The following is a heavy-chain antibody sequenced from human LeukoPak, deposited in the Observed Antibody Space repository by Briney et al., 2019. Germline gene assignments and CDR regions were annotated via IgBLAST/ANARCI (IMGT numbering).Heavy chain of an antibody. V-gene: IGHV1-3*01. CDR3: ARYINGPFDY. CDR1: GYTFANYG. Sequence: ASVKVSCKASGYTFANYGVHWVRHAPGQRLEWMGWINGGNGYTKYSQKFQGRVTITGDTSASTAYMELSSLRSEDTAVYYCARYINGPFDYWGQGTLVTVSS. J-gene: IGHJ4*02. D-gene: IGHD2-8*01. CDR2: INGGNGYT.